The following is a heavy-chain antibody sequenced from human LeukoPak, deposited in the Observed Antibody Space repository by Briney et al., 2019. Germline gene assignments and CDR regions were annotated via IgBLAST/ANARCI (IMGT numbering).Heavy chain of an antibody. CDR3: AKDIGVSTSFFDY. CDR1: GFTFSSYA. CDR2: ISWNSGSI. J-gene: IGHJ4*02. D-gene: IGHD2-2*01. Sequence: GGSLRLSCAASGFTFSSYAMSWVRQAPGKGLEWVSGISWNSGSIGYADSVKGRLTISRDNAKNSLYLQMNSLRAEDTALYYCAKDIGVSTSFFDYWGQGTLVTVSS. V-gene: IGHV3-9*01.